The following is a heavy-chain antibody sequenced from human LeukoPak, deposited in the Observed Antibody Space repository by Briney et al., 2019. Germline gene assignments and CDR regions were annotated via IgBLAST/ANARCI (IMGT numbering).Heavy chain of an antibody. J-gene: IGHJ4*02. CDR3: ARENWNYGEDF. Sequence: SETLSLTCAVSGGSITNYYWSWIRQPAGKGLEWIGRVHSSRGSNYNPSLRSRVTMSVDTSKNQVSLKLIAVTAADTAVYYCARENWNYGEDFWGQGALVTVSS. D-gene: IGHD1-7*01. CDR2: VHSSRGS. CDR1: GGSITNYY. V-gene: IGHV4-4*07.